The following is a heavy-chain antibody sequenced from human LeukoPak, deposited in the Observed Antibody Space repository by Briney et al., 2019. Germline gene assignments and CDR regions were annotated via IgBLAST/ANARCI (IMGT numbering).Heavy chain of an antibody. D-gene: IGHD6-13*01. V-gene: IGHV3-48*03. CDR1: GFTSSSYE. CDR2: ISSSGSTI. CDR3: ARERGGSWYFFVD. Sequence: PGGSLRLSCAASGFTSSSYEMNWVRQAPGKGLEWVSYISSSGSTIYYADSVKGRFTISRDNAKNSLYLQMNSLRAEDTAVYYCARERGGSWYFFVDWGQGTLVTVSS. J-gene: IGHJ4*02.